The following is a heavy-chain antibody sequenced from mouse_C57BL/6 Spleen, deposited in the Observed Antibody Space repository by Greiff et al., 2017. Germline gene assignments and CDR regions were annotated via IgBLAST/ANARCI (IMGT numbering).Heavy chain of an antibody. CDR3: ATVVSLYYYAMDY. J-gene: IGHJ4*01. V-gene: IGHV14-2*01. CDR1: GFNFKDYY. Sequence: VQLQQSGAELVKPGASVKLSCTASGFNFKDYYMHWVKQRPEQGLEWIGRIDPEDGETKYAQKFQGKATITADTSSNTAYLQLSSLTSEDTAVYYCATVVSLYYYAMDYWGQGTSVTVSS. CDR2: IDPEDGET. D-gene: IGHD1-1*02.